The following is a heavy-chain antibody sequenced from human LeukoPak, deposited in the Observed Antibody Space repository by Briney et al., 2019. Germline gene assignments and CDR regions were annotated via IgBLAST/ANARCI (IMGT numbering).Heavy chain of an antibody. V-gene: IGHV3-66*01. J-gene: IGHJ4*02. Sequence: GGSLRLSCAASGFTVSSNYMSWVRQAPGKGLEWVSVIYSGGSTYYADSVKGRFTISRDNSKNTLYLQMNSLRAEDTAVYYCARGAKIYDSSGYGYWGQGTLVTVSS. CDR2: IYSGGST. CDR3: ARGAKIYDSSGYGY. D-gene: IGHD3-22*01. CDR1: GFTVSSNY.